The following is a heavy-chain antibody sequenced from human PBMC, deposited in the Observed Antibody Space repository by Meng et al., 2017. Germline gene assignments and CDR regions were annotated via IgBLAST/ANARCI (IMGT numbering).Heavy chain of an antibody. V-gene: IGHV3-23*01. J-gene: IGHJ4*02. D-gene: IGHD3/OR15-3a*01. Sequence: GESLKISCAASGFTFSSYAMTWVRQTEVKGLEWVSSISGSADSIYYADSVKGRFTISRDNSKNTLFLHMNSLRTGDTAVYYCARGLRIGPDYWGQGTLVTVSS. CDR2: ISGSADSI. CDR3: ARGLRIGPDY. CDR1: GFTFSSYA.